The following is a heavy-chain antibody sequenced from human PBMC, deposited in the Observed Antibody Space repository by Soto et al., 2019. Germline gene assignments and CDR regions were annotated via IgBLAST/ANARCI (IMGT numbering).Heavy chain of an antibody. CDR2: MNADGSDI. V-gene: IGHV3-74*01. Sequence: EVQLVESGGGLVEPGGSLTLSCAASGFTFTTYWMHWVRQVPGKGLVWVSHMNADGSDISYADSVKGRFTISRDNAKNTVDLQINSLRAEETAVYYCARDEEADPWYVRDYWGQGVVVTVSS. J-gene: IGHJ4*02. CDR1: GFTFTTYW. D-gene: IGHD6-13*01. CDR3: ARDEEADPWYVRDY.